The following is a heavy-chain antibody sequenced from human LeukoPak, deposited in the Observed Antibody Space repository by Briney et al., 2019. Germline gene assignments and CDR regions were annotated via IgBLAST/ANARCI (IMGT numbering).Heavy chain of an antibody. CDR3: ATDSSNGVTYAFDI. D-gene: IGHD5-18*01. V-gene: IGHV1-24*01. Sequence: ASVKVSCKVSGNTLTELSMHWVRQAPGKGLEWMGGFDPEDEETIYVQKFQGRVTMTEDTSTDTAYMELSSLRSEDTAVYYCATDSSNGVTYAFDIWGQGTMVTVSS. CDR1: GNTLTELS. CDR2: FDPEDEET. J-gene: IGHJ3*02.